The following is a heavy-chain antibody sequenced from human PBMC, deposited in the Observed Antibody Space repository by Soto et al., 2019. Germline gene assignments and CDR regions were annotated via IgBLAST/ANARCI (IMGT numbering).Heavy chain of an antibody. CDR1: GGTFSSYT. CDR3: AREAPPPMVRGVMDLVY. Sequence: QVQLVQSGAEVKKPGSSVKVSCKASGGTFSSYTISWVRQAPGQGLEWMGRIIPILGIANYAQKFQGRVTITADKPTTTASMELRGLRPRTTAWYYGAREAPPPMVRGVMDLVYWGQGTLVTVSS. CDR2: IIPILGIA. J-gene: IGHJ4*02. V-gene: IGHV1-69*08. D-gene: IGHD3-10*01.